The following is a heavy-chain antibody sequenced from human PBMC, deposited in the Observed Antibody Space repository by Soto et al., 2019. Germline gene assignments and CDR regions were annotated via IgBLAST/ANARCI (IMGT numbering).Heavy chain of an antibody. Sequence: PSETLSLTCTVSGGSISNYYWSWIRQPPGKGLEWIGYIYYSGSTDYNPSLKSRVTISVDTSNNQFSLKLSSVTAADTAVYYCARGRWPQLPDNGGRGTLVTVSS. D-gene: IGHD1-26*01. J-gene: IGHJ4*02. CDR1: GGSISNYY. V-gene: IGHV4-59*08. CDR2: IYYSGST. CDR3: ARGRWPQLPDN.